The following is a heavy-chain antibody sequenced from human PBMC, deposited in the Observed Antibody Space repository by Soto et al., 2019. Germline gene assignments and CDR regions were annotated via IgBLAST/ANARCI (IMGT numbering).Heavy chain of an antibody. V-gene: IGHV2-26*01. D-gene: IGHD3-10*01. Sequence: QVTLKESGPVLVKPTETRTLTCTVSGFSLSNTRMGVSWIRQPPGKALEWLAHIFSNDEKSYSTSLKSRLNISKDTSKSQVVLSMTNMDPVDTATYDCTRIEKGSATYTWGQGTLVTVSS. CDR1: GFSLSNTRMG. CDR3: TRIEKGSATYT. CDR2: IFSNDEK. J-gene: IGHJ5*02.